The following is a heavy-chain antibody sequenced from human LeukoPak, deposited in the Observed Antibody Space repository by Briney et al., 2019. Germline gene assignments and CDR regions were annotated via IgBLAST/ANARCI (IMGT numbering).Heavy chain of an antibody. CDR2: ISYDGSNK. D-gene: IGHD3-22*01. CDR1: GFTFSSYG. CDR3: AKLSRGSYYYDSSGRPNWFDP. J-gene: IGHJ5*02. V-gene: IGHV3-30*18. Sequence: GGSLRLSCAASGFTFSSYGMHLVRQAPGKGLEWVAVISYDGSNKYYADSVKGRFTISRDNSKNTLYLQMNSLRAEDTAVYYCAKLSRGSYYYDSSGRPNWFDPWGQGTLVTVSS.